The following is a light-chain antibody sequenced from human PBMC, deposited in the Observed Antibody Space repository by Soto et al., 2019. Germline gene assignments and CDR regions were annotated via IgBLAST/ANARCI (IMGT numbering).Light chain of an antibody. V-gene: IGKV1-39*01. CDR3: QRSYSGPHT. CDR2: GAS. Sequence: DIQMTQSPSSLSASVGDRVTITCRASQSINTFLNWYQQKPGKARKPLIYGASTLQSGVPSRFSASRSGADFTLTISSLQPEDFATYYCQRSYSGPHTFGQGTKVEIK. J-gene: IGKJ2*01. CDR1: QSINTF.